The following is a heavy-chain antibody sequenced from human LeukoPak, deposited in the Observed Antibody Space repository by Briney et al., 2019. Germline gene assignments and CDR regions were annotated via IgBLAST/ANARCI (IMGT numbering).Heavy chain of an antibody. V-gene: IGHV3-23*01. D-gene: IGHD3-10*01. J-gene: IGHJ6*02. Sequence: YPGGSLRLSCAASGFTFSSYAMNWVRQAPGKGLEWVSTISGSGGSKHYADSVEGRFTISRDNSKNTVYLQMNSLRAEDTAIYYCAKLTSASGAYGVDVWGQGTTVTVSS. CDR1: GFTFSSYA. CDR2: ISGSGGSK. CDR3: AKLTSASGAYGVDV.